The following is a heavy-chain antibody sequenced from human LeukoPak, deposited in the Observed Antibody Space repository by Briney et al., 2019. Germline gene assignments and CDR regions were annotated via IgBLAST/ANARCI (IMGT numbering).Heavy chain of an antibody. D-gene: IGHD3-22*01. CDR2: MNPNSGNT. Sequence: ASVKVSCKASGYTFTSYDINWVRQATGQGLEWMGWMNPNSGNTGYAQKFQGRVTITRNTSISTAYMELSSLRSEDTAVYYCALYDSSGYPFDYWGQGTLVTVSS. J-gene: IGHJ4*02. V-gene: IGHV1-8*03. CDR3: ALYDSSGYPFDY. CDR1: GYTFTSYD.